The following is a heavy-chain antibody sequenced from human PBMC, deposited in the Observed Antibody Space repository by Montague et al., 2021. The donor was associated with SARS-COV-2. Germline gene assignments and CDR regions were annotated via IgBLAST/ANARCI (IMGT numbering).Heavy chain of an antibody. CDR2: IYYNGNT. J-gene: IGHJ6*02. CDR3: AGLRYFGWPNYSSHYGMDV. D-gene: IGHD3-9*01. CDR1: GGSISSYY. Sequence: SETLSLTCTVSGGSISSYYWSWIRQPPGKGLEWIGYIYYNGNTNYSPSLKSRVTISVDTSKNQFSLKLTSVTAADTAIYYCAGLRYFGWPNYSSHYGMDVWGQGTTVTVSS. V-gene: IGHV4-59*01.